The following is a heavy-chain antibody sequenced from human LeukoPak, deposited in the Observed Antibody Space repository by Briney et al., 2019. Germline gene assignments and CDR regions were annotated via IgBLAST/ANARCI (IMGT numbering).Heavy chain of an antibody. CDR2: LDTTGTTT. CDR1: GFTPSAYG. Sequence: GGSLRLSRAVSGFTPSAYGTDWVGQAPGKGLVWVSFLDTTGTTTTYADSVKGRFTISRDIAKNTLHLEMNSLRAEDTGVYYCARGVDYAMDVWGQGTTVTVSS. V-gene: IGHV3-74*01. J-gene: IGHJ6*02. CDR3: ARGVDYAMDV.